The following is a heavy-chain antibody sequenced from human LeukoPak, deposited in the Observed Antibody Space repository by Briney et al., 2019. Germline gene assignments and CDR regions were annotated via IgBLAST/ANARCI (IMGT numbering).Heavy chain of an antibody. J-gene: IGHJ4*02. CDR2: ISGTAANT. Sequence: GGSLRLSCAASGFTFSSYAMTWVRQAPGKGLEWVSSISGTAANTYHADSVKGRFAISRDNSKNTLYLQMNSLRGEDTAVYYCAKGHSNGYYYFDSWGQGTLVTVSS. D-gene: IGHD5-24*01. CDR1: GFTFSSYA. CDR3: AKGHSNGYYYFDS. V-gene: IGHV3-23*01.